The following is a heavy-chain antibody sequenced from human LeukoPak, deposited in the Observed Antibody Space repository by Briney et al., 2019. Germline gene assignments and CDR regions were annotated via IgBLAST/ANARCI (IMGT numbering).Heavy chain of an antibody. D-gene: IGHD3-10*01. J-gene: IGHJ4*02. CDR2: ITPNTGDT. CDR1: GYTFSSFY. Sequence: EASVKVSCKASGYTFSSFYLHWVRQAPGQGLEWMGIITPNTGDTTYAPKFQDRLIMTRDRSTSTVYMELHSLRSEDTAVHYCARSRNYYRVYFDNWGQGTLVPVSS. V-gene: IGHV1-46*01. CDR3: ARSRNYYRVYFDN.